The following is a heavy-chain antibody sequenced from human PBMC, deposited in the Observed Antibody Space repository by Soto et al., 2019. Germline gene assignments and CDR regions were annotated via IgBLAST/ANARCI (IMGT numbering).Heavy chain of an antibody. Sequence: SVKVSCKASGGPFSSYAISWVRQAPGQGLEWMGGIIPIFGTANYAQKFQGRVTITADESTSTAYMELSSLRSEDTAVYYCARGVGGSIYDSSGYWGQGTLVTVSS. CDR1: GGPFSSYA. CDR3: ARGVGGSIYDSSGY. V-gene: IGHV1-69*13. CDR2: IIPIFGTA. D-gene: IGHD3-22*01. J-gene: IGHJ4*02.